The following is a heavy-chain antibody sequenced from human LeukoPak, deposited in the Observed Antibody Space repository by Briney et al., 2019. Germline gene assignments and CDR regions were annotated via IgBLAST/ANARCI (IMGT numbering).Heavy chain of an antibody. D-gene: IGHD3-3*01. CDR1: GFTFSNAW. J-gene: IGHJ3*02. Sequence: PGGSLRLSCAASGFTFSNAWMSWVRQAPGKGLEWVGRIKSKTDDGTADYAAPVKGRFTISRDDSKNTLYLQMNSLKTEDTAVYYCTTGKFGVVNDAFDIWGQGTMVTVSS. CDR3: TTGKFGVVNDAFDI. V-gene: IGHV3-15*01. CDR2: IKSKTDDGTA.